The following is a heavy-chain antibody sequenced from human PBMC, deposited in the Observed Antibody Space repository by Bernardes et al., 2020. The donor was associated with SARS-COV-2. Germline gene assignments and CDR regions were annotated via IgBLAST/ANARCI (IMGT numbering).Heavy chain of an antibody. V-gene: IGHV1-18*01. CDR2: IKPYNGNT. CDR3: ARTVYYSASDAYYGRFDP. J-gene: IGHJ5*02. D-gene: IGHD3-22*01. Sequence: VSCKASGYTFIKYGISWVRQAPGQGLEWMGWIKPYNGNTNYAQKFQGRVTMTTDTSTSTAYMELRSLRSDDTAVYFCARTVYYSASDAYYGRFDPWGQGTLVTVSS. CDR1: GYTFIKYG.